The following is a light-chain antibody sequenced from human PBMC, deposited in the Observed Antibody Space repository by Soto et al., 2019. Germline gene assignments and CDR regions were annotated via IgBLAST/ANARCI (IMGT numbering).Light chain of an antibody. Sequence: DIQMTQSPSSLSASVGDRVTITCQASQDISNSLNWYQQKPGKAPKLLIYDASNLETGVPSRFSGSGSVTDFTFSISSLQPEDIATYYCQQYDNLPYTFGQGTKLEIK. CDR2: DAS. CDR3: QQYDNLPYT. J-gene: IGKJ2*01. CDR1: QDISNS. V-gene: IGKV1-33*01.